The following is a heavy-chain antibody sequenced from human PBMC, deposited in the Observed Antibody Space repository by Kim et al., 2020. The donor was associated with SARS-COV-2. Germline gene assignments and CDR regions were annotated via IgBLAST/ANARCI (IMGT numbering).Heavy chain of an antibody. Sequence: SETLSLTCTVSGGSISSGGYYWSWIRQHPGKGLEWIGYIYYSGSTYYNPSLKSRVTISVDTSKNQFSLQLSSVTAADTAVYYCARDTVLGGSGVGPSWGQGTLVTVSS. D-gene: IGHD3-10*01. CDR1: GGSISSGGYY. J-gene: IGHJ4*02. CDR2: IYYSGST. CDR3: ARDTVLGGSGVGPS. V-gene: IGHV4-31*03.